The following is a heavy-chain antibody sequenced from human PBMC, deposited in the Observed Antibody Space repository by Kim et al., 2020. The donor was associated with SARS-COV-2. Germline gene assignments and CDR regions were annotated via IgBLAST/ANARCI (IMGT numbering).Heavy chain of an antibody. CDR1: GFTFGDYA. Sequence: GGSLRLSCTASGFTFGDYAMSWFRQAPGKGLEWVGFIRSKAYGGTTEYAASVKGIFTISRDDSKSIAYLQMNSLKTEDTAVYYCTRSREGYYYDSSGGDDYWGQGTLVTVSS. CDR2: IRSKAYGGTT. CDR3: TRSREGYYYDSSGGDDY. J-gene: IGHJ4*02. D-gene: IGHD3-22*01. V-gene: IGHV3-49*03.